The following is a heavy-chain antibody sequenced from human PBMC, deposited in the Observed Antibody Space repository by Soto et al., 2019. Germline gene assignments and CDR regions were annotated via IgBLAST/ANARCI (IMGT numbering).Heavy chain of an antibody. D-gene: IGHD6-19*01. CDR3: ARDAAVPGESDRFDY. CDR1: GDSITTNNW. CDR2: VYHNGLT. Sequence: QVQLQESGPGLVKPSGTLSLTCAVSGDSITTNNWWSWVRQPPGKGLEWIGEVYHNGLTDYNPSLKSRVTMSVDTSKNQCSLKMTSVTAADTAIYYCARDAAVPGESDRFDYWGQGTLVTVSS. J-gene: IGHJ4*02. V-gene: IGHV4-4*02.